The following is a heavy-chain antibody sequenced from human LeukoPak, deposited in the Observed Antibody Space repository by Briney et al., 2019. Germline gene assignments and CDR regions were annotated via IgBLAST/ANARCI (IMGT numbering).Heavy chain of an antibody. CDR1: GFTFSSYW. J-gene: IGHJ4*02. CDR3: ACHGIAASTDYYFDY. V-gene: IGHV3-7*05. Sequence: GGSLRLSCAASGFTFSSYWMSWVRQAPGKGLEWVANINQDGSEKYSVDSVKGRFTISRDNAKNSLYLQMNSLRAEDTAVYYCACHGIAASTDYYFDYWGQGTLVTVSS. CDR2: INQDGSEK. D-gene: IGHD6-13*01.